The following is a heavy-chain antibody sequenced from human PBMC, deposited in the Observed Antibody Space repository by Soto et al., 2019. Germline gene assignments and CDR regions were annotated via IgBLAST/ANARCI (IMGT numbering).Heavy chain of an antibody. CDR1: GGSISSYY. D-gene: IGHD3-22*01. Sequence: QVQLQESGPGLVKPSETLSLTCTVSGGSISSYYWSWIRQPPGKGLEWIGHIHYSGSTNYNPSLESRVTISVDTSKNQLSLNLSSVTAADTAVYYGARMIRSYYYGVDVWGQGTTVTVSS. CDR2: IHYSGST. CDR3: ARMIRSYYYGVDV. J-gene: IGHJ6*02. V-gene: IGHV4-59*01.